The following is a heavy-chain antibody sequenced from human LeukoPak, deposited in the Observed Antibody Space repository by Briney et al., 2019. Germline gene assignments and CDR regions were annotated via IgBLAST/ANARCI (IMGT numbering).Heavy chain of an antibody. CDR3: ARTQYYYDSSGYSYSY. CDR2: INAGNGNT. V-gene: IGHV1-3*01. CDR1: GYTFTSYA. D-gene: IGHD3-22*01. J-gene: IGHJ4*02. Sequence: GASVKVSCKASGYTFTSYAMHWVRQAPGQRLEWMGWINAGNGNTKYSQKFQGRVTITADESTSTAYMELSSLRSEDTAVYYCARTQYYYDSSGYSYSYWGQGTLVTVSS.